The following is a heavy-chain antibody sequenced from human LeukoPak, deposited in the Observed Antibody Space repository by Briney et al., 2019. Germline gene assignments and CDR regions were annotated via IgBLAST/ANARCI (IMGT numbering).Heavy chain of an antibody. Sequence: RGESLKISCKASGYSLTSNWIGWVRQMPGKGLEWMGIIYPGDSDTRYSPSFQGQVTISADKSISTAYLQWSSLKASDTAMYYCARQITFGGIEFDPWGQETLVTVSS. J-gene: IGHJ5*02. CDR3: ARQITFGGIEFDP. V-gene: IGHV5-51*01. CDR1: GYSLTSNW. CDR2: IYPGDSDT. D-gene: IGHD3-16*01.